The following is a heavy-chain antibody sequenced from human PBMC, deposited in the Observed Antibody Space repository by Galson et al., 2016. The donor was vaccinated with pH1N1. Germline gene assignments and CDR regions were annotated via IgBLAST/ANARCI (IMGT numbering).Heavy chain of an antibody. CDR3: ARAPPTCNNRGWAFDV. CDR2: ISYDETYK. V-gene: IGHV3-30*03. D-gene: IGHD1/OR15-1a*01. CDR1: GFIFSQYG. Sequence: SLRLSCAASGFIFSQYGMHWVRQAPGKGLEWVAFISYDETYKYYGDSVKGRFTISRDNSKNTVHLQMNSLRADDTAVYYCARAPPTCNNRGWAFDVWGQGTMVSVSS. J-gene: IGHJ3*01.